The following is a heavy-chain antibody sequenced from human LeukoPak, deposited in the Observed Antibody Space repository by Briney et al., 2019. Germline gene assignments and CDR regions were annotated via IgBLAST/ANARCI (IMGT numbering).Heavy chain of an antibody. D-gene: IGHD6-13*01. CDR3: AKEGSSWYLSYYYYMDV. CDR1: GFTFSNYA. CDR2: ISYDGSNK. V-gene: IGHV3-30*18. J-gene: IGHJ6*03. Sequence: GGSLRLSCAASGFTFSNYAMSWVRQAPGKGLEWVAVISYDGSNKYYADSVKGRFTISRDNSKNTLYLQMNSLRAEDTAVYYCAKEGSSWYLSYYYYMDVWGKGTTVTVSS.